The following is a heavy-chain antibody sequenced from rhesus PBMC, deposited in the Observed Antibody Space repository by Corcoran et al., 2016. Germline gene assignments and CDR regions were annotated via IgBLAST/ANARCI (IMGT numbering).Heavy chain of an antibody. J-gene: IGHJ4*01. V-gene: IGHV4-169*01. CDR2: IYGSASST. CDR3: AEQLYSGSWCLFDY. D-gene: IGHD6-25*01. CDR1: GGSIRSSY. Sequence: QLQLQESGPGLVKPSETLSVTCAVSGGSIRSSYWSWIRQAPGKGLEWIGDIYGSASSTNYNTSLKSRVALSVDTSKNQLSLKLSSVTTADTAVYCCAEQLYSGSWCLFDYWGQGVLVTVSS.